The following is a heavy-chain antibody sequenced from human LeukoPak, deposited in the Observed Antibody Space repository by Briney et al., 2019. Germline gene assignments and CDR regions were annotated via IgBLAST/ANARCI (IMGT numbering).Heavy chain of an antibody. CDR2: ISNNRGSTT. CDR1: GFTLGDYY. V-gene: IGHV3-11*01. D-gene: IGHD2/OR15-2a*01. Sequence: GRSLRLSCAASGFTLGDYYMTWIRQAPGKGLEWVSYISNNRGSTTYYADSVKGRFTNSRDDAKNSLYLQMNSLRADDTAVYYCARDFRNKGMDVWGQGTTVTVSS. J-gene: IGHJ6*02. CDR3: ARDFRNKGMDV.